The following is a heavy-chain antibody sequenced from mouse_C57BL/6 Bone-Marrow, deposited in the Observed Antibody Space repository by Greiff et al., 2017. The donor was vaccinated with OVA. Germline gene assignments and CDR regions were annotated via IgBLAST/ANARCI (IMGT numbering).Heavy chain of an antibody. Sequence: LHPSGAELATPGASVKMSCKASGYTFTSYWMHWVKQRPGQGLEWIGYINPSTGYTEYNQKFKDKATLTADKSSSTAYMQLSSLTSEDSAVYYCARSGNYAMDDWGQGTSVTVSS. D-gene: IGHD2-14*01. J-gene: IGHJ4*01. CDR3: ARSGNYAMDD. CDR2: INPSTGYT. V-gene: IGHV1-4*01. CDR1: GYTFTSYW.